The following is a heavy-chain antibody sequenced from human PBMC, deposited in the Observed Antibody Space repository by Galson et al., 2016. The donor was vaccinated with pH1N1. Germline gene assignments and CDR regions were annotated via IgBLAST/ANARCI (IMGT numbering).Heavy chain of an antibody. J-gene: IGHJ3*02. CDR3: AKWGPAEGGFDS. D-gene: IGHD2-2*01. V-gene: IGHV3-23*01. Sequence: SLRLSCAASGFIFNRHGMNWVRQAPGKGLEWVSALSANADITHYADSVKGRFTISRDNSKNTLYLQMNNLRTEDTAMYFCAKWGPAEGGFDSWGQGTMVTVSS. CDR2: LSANADIT. CDR1: GFIFNRHG.